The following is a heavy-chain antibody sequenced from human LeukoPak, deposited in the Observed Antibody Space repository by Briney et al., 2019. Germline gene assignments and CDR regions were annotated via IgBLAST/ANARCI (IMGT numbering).Heavy chain of an antibody. V-gene: IGHV4-59*01. CDR1: GGSISSYY. D-gene: IGHD3-22*01. CDR2: IYYSGST. Sequence: PSEILSLTCTVSGGSISSYYWSWIRQPPGKGLEWIGYIYYSGSTNYNPSLKSRVTISVDTSKNQFSLKLSSVTAADTAVYYCARVSNYYDSSGPPQGWFDPWGQGTLVTVSS. CDR3: ARVSNYYDSSGPPQGWFDP. J-gene: IGHJ5*02.